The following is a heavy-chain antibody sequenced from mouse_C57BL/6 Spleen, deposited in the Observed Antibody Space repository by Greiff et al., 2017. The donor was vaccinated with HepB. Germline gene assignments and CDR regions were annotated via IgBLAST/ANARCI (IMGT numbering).Heavy chain of an antibody. CDR1: GYTFTSYW. D-gene: IGHD4-1*02. CDR3: ARSQLGQAWFAY. Sequence: QVQLQHPGTELVKPGASVKLSCKASGYTFTSYWMHWVKQRPGQGLEWIGNINPSNGGTNYNEKFKSKATLTVDKSSSTAYMQLSSLTSEDSAVYYCARSQLGQAWFAYWGQGTLVTVSA. V-gene: IGHV1-53*01. J-gene: IGHJ3*01. CDR2: INPSNGGT.